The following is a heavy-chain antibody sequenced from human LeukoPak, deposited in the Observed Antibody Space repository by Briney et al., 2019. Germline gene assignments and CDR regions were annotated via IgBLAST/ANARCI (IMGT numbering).Heavy chain of an antibody. CDR2: INHSGST. CDR3: AGGGYCSSTSCYGGRLDY. D-gene: IGHD2-2*01. CDR1: GGSISGSTYY. Sequence: PSETLSLTCTVSGGSISGSTYYWSWIRQPPGKGLEWIGEINHSGSTNYNPSLKSRVTIPVDTSKNQFSLKLSSVTAADTAVYYCAGGGYCSSTSCYGGRLDYWGQGTLVTVSS. V-gene: IGHV4-39*07. J-gene: IGHJ4*02.